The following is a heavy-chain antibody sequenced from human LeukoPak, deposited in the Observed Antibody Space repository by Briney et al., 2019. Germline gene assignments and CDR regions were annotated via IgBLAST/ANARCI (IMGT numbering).Heavy chain of an antibody. CDR2: ISGDGGST. CDR3: AKTYCGGDCYSRALAFDI. CDR1: GFTFDDYA. Sequence: GGSLRLSCAASGFTFDDYAMHLVRQAPGKGLEWVSLISGDGGSTYYADSVKGRFTISRDNSKNSLYLQMNSLRTEDTALYYCAKTYCGGDCYSRALAFDIWGQGTMVTVSS. J-gene: IGHJ3*02. D-gene: IGHD2-21*02. V-gene: IGHV3-43*02.